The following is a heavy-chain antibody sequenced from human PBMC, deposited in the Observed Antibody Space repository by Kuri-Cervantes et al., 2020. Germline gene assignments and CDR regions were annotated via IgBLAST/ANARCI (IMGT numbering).Heavy chain of an antibody. CDR3: ARTVLLWFGEHLYYFDY. CDR1: GGSFSGYY. D-gene: IGHD3-10*01. CDR2: IYYSGST. V-gene: IGHV4-34*09. J-gene: IGHJ4*02. Sequence: SQTLSLTCAVYGGSFSGYYWSWIRQPPGKGLEWIGYIYYSGSTYYNPSLKSRVTISVDTSKNQFSLKLNSVTAADTAVYYCARTVLLWFGEHLYYFDYWGQGTLVTVSS.